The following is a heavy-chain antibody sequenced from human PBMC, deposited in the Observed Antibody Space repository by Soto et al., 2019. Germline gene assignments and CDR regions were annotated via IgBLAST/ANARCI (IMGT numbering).Heavy chain of an antibody. CDR2: TYYRSKWYN. CDR1: GDSVSSNSAA. CDR3: ARDGGDCGYRLAYYYYIGMDV. Sequence: SQTLSLTCAISGDSVSSNSAAWNWIRQSPSRGLEWLGRTYYRSKWYNDYAVSVKSRITINPDTSKNQFSLQLNSVTPEDTAVYYCARDGGDCGYRLAYYYYIGMDVWDQGTAVTVSS. J-gene: IGHJ6*02. D-gene: IGHD2-21*02. V-gene: IGHV6-1*01.